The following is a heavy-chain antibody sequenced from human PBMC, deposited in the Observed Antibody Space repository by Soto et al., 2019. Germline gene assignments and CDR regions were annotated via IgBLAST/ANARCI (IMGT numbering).Heavy chain of an antibody. Sequence: EGSLRLSCAASGFTFSSYAMSWVRQAPGKGLEWVSAISGSGGSTYYADSVKGRFTISRDNSKNTLYLQMNSLRAEDTAVYYCAKIGVWGSSVTIFGVSSNPYYYYYYMDVWGKGTTVTVSS. V-gene: IGHV3-23*01. J-gene: IGHJ6*03. CDR3: AKIGVWGSSVTIFGVSSNPYYYYYYMDV. CDR2: ISGSGGST. D-gene: IGHD3-3*01. CDR1: GFTFSSYA.